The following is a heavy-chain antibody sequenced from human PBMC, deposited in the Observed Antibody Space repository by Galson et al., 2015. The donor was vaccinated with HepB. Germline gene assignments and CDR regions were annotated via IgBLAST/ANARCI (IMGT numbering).Heavy chain of an antibody. CDR2: IYSGGST. V-gene: IGHV3-53*04. D-gene: IGHD3-10*01. CDR3: ARGPTMVRGVIHDY. CDR1: GFTVSSNY. J-gene: IGHJ4*02. Sequence: SLRLSCAASGFTVSSNYMSWVRQAPGKGLEWVSVIYSGGSTYYADSVKGRFTISRHNSKNTLYLQMNSLRAEDTAVYYCARGPTMVRGVIHDYWGQGTLVTVSS.